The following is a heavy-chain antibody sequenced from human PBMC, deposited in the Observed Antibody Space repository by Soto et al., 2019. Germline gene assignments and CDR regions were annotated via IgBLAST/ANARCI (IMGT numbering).Heavy chain of an antibody. V-gene: IGHV3-21*01. Sequence: GGSLRLSCATSGFTFRSYNMNWVRQAPGKGLEWVSSISSSSSYIYYADSVKGRFTISRDNAKNSLYLQMNSLRAEDTAVYYCARDYYDSSGYLAPLDYWGQGTLVTVSS. J-gene: IGHJ4*02. D-gene: IGHD3-22*01. CDR2: ISSSSSYI. CDR1: GFTFRSYN. CDR3: ARDYYDSSGYLAPLDY.